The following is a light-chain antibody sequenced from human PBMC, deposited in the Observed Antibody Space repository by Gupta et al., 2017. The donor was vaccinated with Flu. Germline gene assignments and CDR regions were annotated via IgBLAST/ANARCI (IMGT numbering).Light chain of an antibody. Sequence: QSVLSQQSSASGTPGPRVTISCSGSSSNIGSNYVYWYQQLPGTAPQLLIYRNDQRPSGVPDRFSGSQSGTSASLAISGLRSEDEADYYCAAWDDSLSGQVVFGGGTKLTVL. CDR1: SSNIGSNY. J-gene: IGLJ2*01. CDR2: RND. V-gene: IGLV1-47*01. CDR3: AAWDDSLSGQVV.